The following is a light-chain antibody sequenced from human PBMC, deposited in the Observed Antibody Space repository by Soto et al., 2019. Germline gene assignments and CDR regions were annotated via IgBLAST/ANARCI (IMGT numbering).Light chain of an antibody. V-gene: IGLV2-11*01. CDR1: SSNVGGYNY. CDR3: CSYAGSNTLYV. Sequence: QSVLTQPRSVSGSPGQSVTISCTGTSSNVGGYNYVSWYQHHPGKAPKLVIYDVYNRPSGVPDRFSGSKSDNTASLTISGLQAEDEADYYCCSYAGSNTLYVFGTGTKVTV. J-gene: IGLJ1*01. CDR2: DVY.